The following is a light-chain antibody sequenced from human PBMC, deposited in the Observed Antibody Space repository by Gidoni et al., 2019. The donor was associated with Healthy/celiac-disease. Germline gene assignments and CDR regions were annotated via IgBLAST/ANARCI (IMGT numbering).Light chain of an antibody. CDR2: AAS. Sequence: DIQMTQSPSSLSASVGDRVTITCRASQSISSYLNWYQQKPGKAPKLLIYAASSLQSGVPSRFSGSGSGTDFTLTISSLQPEDFATYYCQQSYSTPLTXXXXTKXEIK. V-gene: IGKV1-39*01. J-gene: IGKJ4*01. CDR3: QQSYSTPLT. CDR1: QSISSY.